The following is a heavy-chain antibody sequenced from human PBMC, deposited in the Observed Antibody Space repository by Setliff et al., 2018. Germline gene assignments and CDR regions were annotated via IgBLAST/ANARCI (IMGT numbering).Heavy chain of an antibody. J-gene: IGHJ4*02. CDR3: ARVLHSGSYDDPLDY. CDR2: INAGNGNT. Sequence: ASVKVSCKTSGYNFSTYAIHWVRQAPGQRLEWMGWINAGNGNTKYSQRFQGRVTIIRGTSASTDYMELSSLRSEDTAVYYCARVLHSGSYDDPLDYWGQGTLVTVSS. D-gene: IGHD1-26*01. V-gene: IGHV1-3*01. CDR1: GYNFSTYA.